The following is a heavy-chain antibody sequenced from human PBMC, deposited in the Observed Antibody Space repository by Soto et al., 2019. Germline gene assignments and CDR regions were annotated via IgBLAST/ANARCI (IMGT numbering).Heavy chain of an antibody. J-gene: IGHJ5*02. Sequence: EVQVVESGGGLVKPGGSLRLSCNFTFSMYSMNWVRKAPGKGLEWVASIRSGSALIKYADSVEGRFSISRDNAKNSVSLQINSLRAEDTAMYYCTRDQGGSDDSWFDPWGRGTLVTVSS. CDR3: TRDQGGSDDSWFDP. D-gene: IGHD2-15*01. V-gene: IGHV3-21*01. CDR2: IRSGSALI. CDR1: TFSMYS.